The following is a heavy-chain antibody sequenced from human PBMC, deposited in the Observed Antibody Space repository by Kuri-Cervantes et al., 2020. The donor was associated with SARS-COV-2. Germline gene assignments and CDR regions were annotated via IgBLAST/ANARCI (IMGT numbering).Heavy chain of an antibody. CDR3: ARQLGITIFGVVTGRDAFDI. V-gene: IGHV3-11*06. D-gene: IGHD3-3*01. Sequence: GGSLRLSCAASGFTFSDYYMSWIRQAPGKGLEWVSYISSSSSYTNYADSVKGRFAISRDNAKNSLYLQMNSLRAEDTAVYYCARQLGITIFGVVTGRDAFDIWGQGTMVTVSS. CDR2: ISSSSSYT. J-gene: IGHJ3*02. CDR1: GFTFSDYY.